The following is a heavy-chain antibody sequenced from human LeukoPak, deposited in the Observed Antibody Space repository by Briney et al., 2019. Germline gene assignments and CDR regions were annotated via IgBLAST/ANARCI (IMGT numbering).Heavy chain of an antibody. CDR2: ISAYNGNT. V-gene: IGHV1-18*01. CDR1: GYTFTSYG. CDR3: ARNGPSDILTGYYLQSADAFDI. J-gene: IGHJ3*02. D-gene: IGHD3-9*01. Sequence: ASVKVSCKASGYTFTSYGISWVRQAPGQGLEWMGWISAYNGNTNYAQKLQGRVTMTTDTSTSTAYMELRSLRSDDTAVYYCARNGPSDILTGYYLQSADAFDIWGQGTMVTVSS.